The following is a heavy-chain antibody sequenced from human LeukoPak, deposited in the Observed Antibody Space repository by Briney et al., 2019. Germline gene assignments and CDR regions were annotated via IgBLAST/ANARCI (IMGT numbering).Heavy chain of an antibody. CDR1: GFTFSSYW. J-gene: IGHJ4*02. D-gene: IGHD6-19*01. CDR3: AGEASSSGPDY. Sequence: GGSLRLSCAASGFTFSSYWMSWVRQAPGKGLEWVANIKQDGSEKYYVDSVKGRFTISRDNSKNSLYPQMNSLRAEDTAVYYCAGEASSSGPDYWGQGTLVTVSS. V-gene: IGHV3-7*01. CDR2: IKQDGSEK.